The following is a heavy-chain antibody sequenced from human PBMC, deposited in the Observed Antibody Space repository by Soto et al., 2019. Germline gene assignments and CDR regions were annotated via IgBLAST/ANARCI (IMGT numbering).Heavy chain of an antibody. Sequence: QITLKESGPPLVKPTQTLTLTCTLSGFSLSTSGVGVGWIRQPPGKALEWLALIYWDDDKRYSPSLKSRLTITKDTSKNQVVLTMTNMDPVDTATYYCAHYGSGRPFDYWGQGTLVTVSS. CDR2: IYWDDDK. CDR3: AHYGSGRPFDY. CDR1: GFSLSTSGVG. V-gene: IGHV2-5*02. J-gene: IGHJ4*02. D-gene: IGHD3-10*01.